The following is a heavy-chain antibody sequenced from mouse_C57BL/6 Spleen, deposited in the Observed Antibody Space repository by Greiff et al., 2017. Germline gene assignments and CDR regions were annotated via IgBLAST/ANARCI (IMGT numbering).Heavy chain of an antibody. V-gene: IGHV5-4*01. D-gene: IGHD2-4*01. CDR3: ARYEYGVDY. Sequence: EVPGVESGGGLVKPGGSLKLSCAASGFTFSSYAMSWVRQTPEKRLEWVATISDGGSYTYYPVNVKGRFTISRDNAKNNLYLQMSHLKSEDTAMYYCARYEYGVDYWRQGTSVSVSS. CDR2: ISDGGSYT. CDR1: GFTFSSYA. J-gene: IGHJ4*01.